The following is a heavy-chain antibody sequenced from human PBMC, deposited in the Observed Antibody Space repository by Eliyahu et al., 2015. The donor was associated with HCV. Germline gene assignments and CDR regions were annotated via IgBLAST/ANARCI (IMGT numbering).Heavy chain of an antibody. CDR3: AKDITNDYGDSGDFQH. D-gene: IGHD4-17*01. Sequence: QVQLVEPGGGVVQPGRSLRLSCAASGFTFSSYXMPWVRQAPGKGLEXVAVISYDGSNKYYADSVKGRFTISRDNSKNTLYLQMNSLRAEDTAVYYCAKDITNDYGDSGDFQHWGQGTLVTVSS. V-gene: IGHV3-30*18. CDR1: GFTFSSYX. CDR2: ISYDGSNK. J-gene: IGHJ1*01.